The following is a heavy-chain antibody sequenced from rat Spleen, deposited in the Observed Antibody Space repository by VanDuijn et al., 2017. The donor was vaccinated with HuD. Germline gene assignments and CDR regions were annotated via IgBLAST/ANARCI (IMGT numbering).Heavy chain of an antibody. CDR1: GFTFSDFG. J-gene: IGHJ2*01. CDR3: AKDYSSSLYYFDY. CDR2: ISHDGGIT. Sequence: EVQLVESGGGLVQPGRSMKLSCAASGFTFSDFGMAWVLQAPTKGLEWIASISHDGGITYYRDSVKGRFTISRDNAKSTLYLQMESLRSEDTATYYCAKDYSSSLYYFDYWGQGVMVTVSS. V-gene: IGHV5-20*01. D-gene: IGHD1-2*01.